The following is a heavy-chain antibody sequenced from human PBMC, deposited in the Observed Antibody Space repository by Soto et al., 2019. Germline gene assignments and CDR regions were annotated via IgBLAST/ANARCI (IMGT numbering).Heavy chain of an antibody. CDR3: TKGLSVTDWYFDL. CDR1: GFTFSNAW. CDR2: IKSKTDGGTT. D-gene: IGHD4-17*01. J-gene: IGHJ2*01. Sequence: EVQLVESGGGLVKPGGSLRLSCAASGFTFSNAWMSWVRQAPGKGLEWVGRIKSKTDGGTTDYAAPVKGRVTISRDDSKNTLYQQMKSLKPEDTAVYYCTKGLSVTDWYFDLWGRGTLVTVSS. V-gene: IGHV3-15*01.